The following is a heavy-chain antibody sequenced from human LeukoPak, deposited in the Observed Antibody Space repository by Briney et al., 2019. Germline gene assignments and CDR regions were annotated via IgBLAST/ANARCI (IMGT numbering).Heavy chain of an antibody. CDR1: GFTFSSYW. CDR3: ARAYHSSGWFLGY. D-gene: IGHD6-19*01. J-gene: IGHJ4*02. CDR2: IKQDGSEK. V-gene: IGHV3-7*01. Sequence: PVGSLRLSCAASGFTFSSYWMSWVRQAPGKGLEWVANIKQDGSEKYYVDSVKGRFTISRDNAKNSLYLQMNSLRAEDTAVYYCARAYHSSGWFLGYWGQGTLVTVSS.